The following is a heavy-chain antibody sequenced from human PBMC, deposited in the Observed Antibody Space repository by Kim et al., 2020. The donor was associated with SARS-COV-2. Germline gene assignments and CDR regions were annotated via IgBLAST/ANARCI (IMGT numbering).Heavy chain of an antibody. Sequence: STNYNPSHKRRVTISVDTAKNHLSLKLGSVTAADAAVYYCARSSGWHVDYWGQGTLVTVSS. V-gene: IGHV4-4*09. D-gene: IGHD6-19*01. CDR3: ARSSGWHVDY. J-gene: IGHJ4*02. CDR2: ST.